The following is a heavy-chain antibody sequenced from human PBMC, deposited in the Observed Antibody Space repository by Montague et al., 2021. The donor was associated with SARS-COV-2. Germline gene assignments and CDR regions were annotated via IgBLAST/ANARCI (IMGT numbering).Heavy chain of an antibody. CDR3: ARHYSATLPAFY. Sequence: SETLSLTCTVSGGSISSFYWSWFRQPPGKGLEWIGYISDSGSTNYNPSPASRVTMSVDTSTNQFSLKVNSATAADTAVYYCARHYSATLPAFYWGQGTLVTVAS. CDR2: ISDSGST. J-gene: IGHJ4*02. D-gene: IGHD2-15*01. V-gene: IGHV4-59*08. CDR1: GGSISSFY.